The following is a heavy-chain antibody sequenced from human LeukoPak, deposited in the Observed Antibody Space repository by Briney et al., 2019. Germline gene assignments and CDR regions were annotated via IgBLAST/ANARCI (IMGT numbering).Heavy chain of an antibody. CDR1: GGSISPYY. CDR3: ARVGGTGWFGY. Sequence: PSETLSLTCTVSGGSISPYYWSWIRQPPGKGLEWIGYIYYSGSTNYNPSLKSRVTISVDTSKNQFSLKLSSVTAADTAVYYCARVGGTGWFGYWGQGTLVTVSS. CDR2: IYYSGST. D-gene: IGHD6-19*01. V-gene: IGHV4-59*01. J-gene: IGHJ4*02.